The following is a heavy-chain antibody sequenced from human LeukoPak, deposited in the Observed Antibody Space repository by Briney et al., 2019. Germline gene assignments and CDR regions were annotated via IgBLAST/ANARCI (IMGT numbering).Heavy chain of an antibody. Sequence: GGSLRLSCAASGFTFSDYYMSWIRQAPGKGLEWVSYISGSGSTIYYADSVKGRFTIFRDNAKNSLYLQMNSLRAEDTALYYCARVSDISVAAYFDYWGQGTLVTVSS. V-gene: IGHV3-11*01. CDR2: ISGSGSTI. J-gene: IGHJ4*02. D-gene: IGHD6-19*01. CDR3: ARVSDISVAAYFDY. CDR1: GFTFSDYY.